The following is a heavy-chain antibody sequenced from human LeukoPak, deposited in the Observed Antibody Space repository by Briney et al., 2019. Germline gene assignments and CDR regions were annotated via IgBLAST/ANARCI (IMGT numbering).Heavy chain of an antibody. V-gene: IGHV3-9*03. Sequence: GRSLRLSCAASGFTFDDYAMHWVRQAPGKGLEWVSGISWNSGSIGYADSVKGRFTISRDNAKNSLYLQMNSLRAEDMALYYCAKDLYGGNSGVFEYWGQGTLVTVSS. CDR3: AKDLYGGNSGVFEY. CDR2: ISWNSGSI. D-gene: IGHD4-23*01. J-gene: IGHJ4*02. CDR1: GFTFDDYA.